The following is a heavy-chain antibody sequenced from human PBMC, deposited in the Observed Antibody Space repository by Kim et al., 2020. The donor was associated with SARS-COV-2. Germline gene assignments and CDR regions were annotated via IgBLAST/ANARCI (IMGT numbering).Heavy chain of an antibody. CDR3: SSGVGIAAVGA. V-gene: IGHV4-39*01. Sequence: SETLSLTCTVSGGSLSTSGYYWGWIRQPPGKGLEWIGSISYSRITRYNPSLKSRVTVSVDTPTNQFSLKVTSVTAADTAVSYCSSGVGIAAVGAWCQGPL. J-gene: IGHJ5*02. D-gene: IGHD6-25*01. CDR2: ISYSRIT. CDR1: GGSLSTSGYY.